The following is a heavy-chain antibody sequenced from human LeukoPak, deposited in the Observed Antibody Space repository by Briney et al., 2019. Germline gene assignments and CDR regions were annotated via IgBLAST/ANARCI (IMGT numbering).Heavy chain of an antibody. J-gene: IGHJ3*02. CDR2: ISYDGSNK. Sequence: GGSLRLSCAASGFTFSSYGMHWVRQAPGKGLEWVAVISYDGSNKYYADSVKGRFTISRDNSKNTLYLQMNSLRAEDTAVYYCLLEQLARSADAFDIWGQGTMVTVSS. D-gene: IGHD6-13*01. V-gene: IGHV3-30*03. CDR1: GFTFSSYG. CDR3: LLEQLARSADAFDI.